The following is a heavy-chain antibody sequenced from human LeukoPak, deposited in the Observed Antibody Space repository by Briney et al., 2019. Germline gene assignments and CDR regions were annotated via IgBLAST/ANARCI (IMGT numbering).Heavy chain of an antibody. J-gene: IGHJ4*02. Sequence: ASVKVSCKASGYTFTGYYMHWVRQAPGQGLEWMGWINPNSGGTNYAQKFQGRVTMTRDTSISTAYMELSRLRSDDTAVYYCARVSRGGRTRYYFDYWGQGTLVTVSS. D-gene: IGHD1-7*01. CDR2: INPNSGGT. CDR1: GYTFTGYY. CDR3: ARVSRGGRTRYYFDY. V-gene: IGHV1-2*02.